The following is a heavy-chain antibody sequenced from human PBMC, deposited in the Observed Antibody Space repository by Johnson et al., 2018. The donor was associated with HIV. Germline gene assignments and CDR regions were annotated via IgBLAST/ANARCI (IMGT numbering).Heavy chain of an antibody. D-gene: IGHD3-22*01. J-gene: IGHJ3*02. CDR2: IYSGGST. Sequence: EVQLVESGGGVVQPGGSLRLSCAASGFTVSSNYMSWVRQAPGKGLEWVSVIYSGGSTYYADSVKGRFTISRDNSKNTLYLQMNSLRAEDTAVYYCARGDDSSAWGAFDIWGQGTMVTVSS. CDR1: GFTVSSNY. V-gene: IGHV3-66*01. CDR3: ARGDDSSAWGAFDI.